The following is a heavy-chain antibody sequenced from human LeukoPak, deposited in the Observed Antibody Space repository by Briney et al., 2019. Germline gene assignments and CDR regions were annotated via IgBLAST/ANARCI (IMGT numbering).Heavy chain of an antibody. J-gene: IGHJ5*02. CDR2: INHSGST. Sequence: SETLSLTCAVYGGSFSGYYWSWIRQPPGKGLEWIGEINHSGSTNYNPSLKSRVTISIDTSKNQFSLNLSSVTAADTAVYYCAKGDPFDPWGQGALVTVSS. CDR1: GGSFSGYY. V-gene: IGHV4-34*01. CDR3: AKGDPFDP.